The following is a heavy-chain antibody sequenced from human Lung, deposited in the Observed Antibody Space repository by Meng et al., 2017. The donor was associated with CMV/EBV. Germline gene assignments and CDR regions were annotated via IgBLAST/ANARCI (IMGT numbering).Heavy chain of an antibody. CDR1: GFPFRSYA. CDR3: AREEAMVGYYTNWFDA. V-gene: IGHV3-23*01. CDR2: ISGSVGNT. Sequence: GESXKISXAASGFPFRSYAMSWVRQAPGKGLEWVSSISGSVGNTYYADSVKGRFTISRDNSGDTLYMQMSSLRAEDTAVYYCAREEAMVGYYTNWFDAWGQGAXVTVSS. D-gene: IGHD5-18*01. J-gene: IGHJ5*02.